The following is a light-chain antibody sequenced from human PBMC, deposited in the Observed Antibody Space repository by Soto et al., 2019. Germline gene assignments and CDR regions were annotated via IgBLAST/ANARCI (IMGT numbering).Light chain of an antibody. V-gene: IGKV3-20*01. CDR3: QQYGSS. CDR1: QSVSSSY. CDR2: GAS. J-gene: IGKJ3*01. Sequence: EILLTQSPGTRSLSPGERATLSCRASQSVSSSYLAWYQQKPGQAPRLLIYGASSRATGIPDRFSGSGSGTDFTLTISRLEPEDFAVYYCQQYGSSFGPGTKVDIK.